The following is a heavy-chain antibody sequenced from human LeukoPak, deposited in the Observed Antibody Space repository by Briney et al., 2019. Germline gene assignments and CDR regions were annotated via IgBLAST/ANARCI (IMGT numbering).Heavy chain of an antibody. Sequence: GESLKISFKGSGYSFTSYWIGWVRQMPGKGLEWMGIIYPGDSDTRYSPSFQGQVTISADKSISTAYLQWSSLKASDTAMYYCARHHGSGSYRRCYGMDVWGQGTTVTVSS. CDR2: IYPGDSDT. CDR3: ARHHGSGSYRRCYGMDV. V-gene: IGHV5-51*01. CDR1: GYSFTSYW. D-gene: IGHD3-10*01. J-gene: IGHJ6*02.